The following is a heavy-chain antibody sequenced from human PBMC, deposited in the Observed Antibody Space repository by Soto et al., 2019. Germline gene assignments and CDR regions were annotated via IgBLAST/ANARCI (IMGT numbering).Heavy chain of an antibody. V-gene: IGHV4-34*01. D-gene: IGHD3-9*01. Sequence: SSETLSLTCAVYGGSFSGYYWSWIRQPPGKGLEWIGEINHSGSTNYNPSLKSRVTISVDTSKNQFSLKLSSVTAADTAVYYCASGYDILTGSSFDPWGQGTLVTVSS. J-gene: IGHJ5*02. CDR2: INHSGST. CDR1: GGSFSGYY. CDR3: ASGYDILTGSSFDP.